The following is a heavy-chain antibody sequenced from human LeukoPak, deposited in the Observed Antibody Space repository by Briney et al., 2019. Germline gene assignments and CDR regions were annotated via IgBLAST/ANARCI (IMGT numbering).Heavy chain of an antibody. J-gene: IGHJ4*02. V-gene: IGHV4-59*01. CDR1: GASLDSYY. Sequence: PSETLSLTCTISGASLDSYYWSWIRQPPGKGLEWIGYIYYSGSTNYNPSLKSRVTISVDTSKNQFSLKLSSVTAADTAVYYCARERAVTTYYYFDYWGQGTLVTVSS. CDR3: ARERAVTTYYYFDY. D-gene: IGHD4-17*01. CDR2: IYYSGST.